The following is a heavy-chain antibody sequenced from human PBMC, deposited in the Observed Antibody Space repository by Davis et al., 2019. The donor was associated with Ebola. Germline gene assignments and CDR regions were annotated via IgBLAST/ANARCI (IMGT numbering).Heavy chain of an antibody. Sequence: SVKVSCKASGGTFSSYAISWVRQAPGQGLEWMGGIIPIFGTANYAQKFQGRVTITADESTSTAYMELSSLRSEDTAVYYCAREPGLVGDYFDYWGQGTLVTVSS. CDR1: GGTFSSYA. CDR3: AREPGLVGDYFDY. V-gene: IGHV1-69*13. CDR2: IIPIFGTA. D-gene: IGHD1-26*01. J-gene: IGHJ4*02.